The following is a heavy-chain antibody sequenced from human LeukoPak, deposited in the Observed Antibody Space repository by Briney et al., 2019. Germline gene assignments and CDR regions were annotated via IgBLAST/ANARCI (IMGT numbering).Heavy chain of an antibody. D-gene: IGHD6-13*01. CDR1: GYTLTELS. CDR2: FDPEDGET. CDR3: ATISAADYYYYYGMDV. V-gene: IGHV1-24*01. Sequence: ASVKVSCKVSGYTLTELSMHWVRQAPGKGLEWMGGFDPEDGETIYAQKFQGRVTMTEDTSTDTAYMELSSLRSEDTAVYYCATISAADYYYYYGMDVWGQGTTVTVSS. J-gene: IGHJ6*02.